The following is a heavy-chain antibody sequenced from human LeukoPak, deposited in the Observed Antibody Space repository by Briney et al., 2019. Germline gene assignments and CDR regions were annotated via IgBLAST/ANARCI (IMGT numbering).Heavy chain of an antibody. Sequence: GRSLRLSCAASGFTFSSYATHWVRQAPGKGLEWVAVLLYDGINKYYADSVKGRFTISRDNTRNSVYLQITSLRAEDTAVYYCARDKIKTTVFEHWGQGILVTVSS. CDR3: ARDKIKTTVFEH. D-gene: IGHD1-1*01. CDR2: LLYDGINK. V-gene: IGHV3-30-3*01. CDR1: GFTFSSYA. J-gene: IGHJ5*02.